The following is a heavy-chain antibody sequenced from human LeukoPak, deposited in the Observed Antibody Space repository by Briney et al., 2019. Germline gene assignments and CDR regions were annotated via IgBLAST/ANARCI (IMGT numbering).Heavy chain of an antibody. J-gene: IGHJ4*02. CDR2: ISGSGGST. V-gene: IGHV3-23*01. CDR3: AKFLPTHIVVANYYFDY. D-gene: IGHD2-21*01. Sequence: PGGSLRLSCAASGFTFSSYAMSWVRQVPGKGLEWVSAISGSGGSTYYADSVKGRFTISRDNSKNTLYLQMNSLRAEDTAVYYCAKFLPTHIVVANYYFDYGGQGTLVTVSS. CDR1: GFTFSSYA.